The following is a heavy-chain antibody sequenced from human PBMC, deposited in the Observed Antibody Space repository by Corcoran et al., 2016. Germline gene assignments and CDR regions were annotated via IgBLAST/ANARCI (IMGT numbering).Heavy chain of an antibody. D-gene: IGHD2-2*01. CDR3: ARARVVISMVVVPAARTHYGMDV. V-gene: IGHV1-46*01. Sequence: QVQLVQSGAEVKKPGASVKVSCKASGYTFTSYYMHWVRQAPGQGLEWMGIINPSGGSTSYAQKFQGRVTMTRDTSTSTVYMELSSLRSEDTAVYYCARARVVISMVVVPAARTHYGMDVWGQGTTVTVSS. J-gene: IGHJ6*02. CDR1: GYTFTSYY. CDR2: INPSGGST.